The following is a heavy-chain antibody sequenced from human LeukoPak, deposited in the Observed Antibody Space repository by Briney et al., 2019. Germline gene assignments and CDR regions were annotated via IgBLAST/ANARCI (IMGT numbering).Heavy chain of an antibody. J-gene: IGHJ5*02. Sequence: GASVKVSCKASGYTFTGYYMHWVRQAPGQGLEWMGWINPNSGGTNYAQKFQGRVTMTRDTSISTAYMELSRLRSDDTAVYYCARATHAVLMVYADTAFDPWGQGTLVTVSS. CDR3: ARATHAVLMVYADTAFDP. CDR2: INPNSGGT. CDR1: GYTFTGYY. D-gene: IGHD2-8*01. V-gene: IGHV1-2*02.